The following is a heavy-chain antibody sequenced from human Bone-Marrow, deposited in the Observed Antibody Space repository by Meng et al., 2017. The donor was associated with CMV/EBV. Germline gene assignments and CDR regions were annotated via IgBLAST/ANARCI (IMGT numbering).Heavy chain of an antibody. V-gene: IGHV3-66*02. CDR2: IYSGGST. J-gene: IGHJ4*02. D-gene: IGHD1-26*01. CDR1: GFTVSSNY. Sequence: GASLKISCAASGFTVSSNYMSWVRQAPGKGLEWVSVIYSGGSTYYADSVKGRFTISRDNAKNSLYLQMNSLRAEDTAVYYCAKAGGSMGEVDYWGQGTLVTVSS. CDR3: AKAGGSMGEVDY.